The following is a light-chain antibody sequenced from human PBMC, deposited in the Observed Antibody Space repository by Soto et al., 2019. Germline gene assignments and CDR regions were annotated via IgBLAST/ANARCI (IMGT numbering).Light chain of an antibody. Sequence: DIQMTQSPSTLSASVGDRVTITCRASQSISSWLAWYQQKPGKAPKLLIYDASSLESGVPSRFSGSGSGTEFPLTLSSLQPDDFAPYYCQQYNSYSWTFGQGTKVEIK. V-gene: IGKV1-5*01. CDR3: QQYNSYSWT. J-gene: IGKJ1*01. CDR2: DAS. CDR1: QSISSW.